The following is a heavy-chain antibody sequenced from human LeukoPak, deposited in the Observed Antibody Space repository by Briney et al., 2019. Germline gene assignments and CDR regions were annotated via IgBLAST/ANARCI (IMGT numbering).Heavy chain of an antibody. J-gene: IGHJ4*02. CDR2: IRSKAYGGTT. CDR1: GFTFGDYA. V-gene: IGHV3-49*04. Sequence: GGSLRLSCTASGFTFGDYAMSWVRQAPGKGLEWVGFIRSKAYGGTTEYAASVKGRFTISRDDSKSIAYLQMNSLQTEDTAVYYCTRYSSGWYDFDYWGQGTLVTVSS. CDR3: TRYSSGWYDFDY. D-gene: IGHD6-19*01.